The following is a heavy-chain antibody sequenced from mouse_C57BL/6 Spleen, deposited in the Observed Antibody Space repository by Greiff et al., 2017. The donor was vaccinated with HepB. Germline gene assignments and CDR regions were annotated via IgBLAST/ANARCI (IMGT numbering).Heavy chain of an antibody. D-gene: IGHD1-1*01. CDR2: IYPGDGDT. CDR3: AKHITTVVGGDYFYY. Sequence: VQLQQSGAELVKPGASVKISCKASGYAFSSYWMNWVKQRPGKGLEWIGQIYPGDGDTNYNGKFKGKATLTADKSSSTAYMQLSSLTSGDSAVYFCAKHITTVVGGDYFYYWGQGTTLTVSS. J-gene: IGHJ2*01. V-gene: IGHV1-80*01. CDR1: GYAFSSYW.